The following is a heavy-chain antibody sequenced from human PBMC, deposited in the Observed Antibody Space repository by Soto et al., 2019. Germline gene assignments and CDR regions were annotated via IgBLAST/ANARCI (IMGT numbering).Heavy chain of an antibody. Sequence: QVQLVQSGAEVKKPGSSVKVSCKASGGTFSSYAISWVRQAPGQGLEWMGGIIPIFGTANYAQKFQGRVTITADESTSTAYMELSSLRSEDTAVYYCAQFSVDTAMDKNYYFDYWGQGTLVTVSS. CDR2: IIPIFGTA. V-gene: IGHV1-69*12. CDR3: AQFSVDTAMDKNYYFDY. D-gene: IGHD5-18*01. J-gene: IGHJ4*02. CDR1: GGTFSSYA.